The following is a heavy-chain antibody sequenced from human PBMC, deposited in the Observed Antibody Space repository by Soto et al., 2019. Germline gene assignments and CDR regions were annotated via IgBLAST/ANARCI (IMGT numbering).Heavy chain of an antibody. Sequence: QVQLVESGGGLVRPAGPLSLSCAGSGFTFSDHYMSWIRQLPGKGLEWISYISSSRSFTNYADSVKGRFTVSRDNGKKSLYPQMNNRTADDTALYYCARMPATYYYSGLDVWGQGTTVTV. CDR2: ISSSRSFT. V-gene: IGHV3-11*06. CDR3: ARMPATYYYSGLDV. J-gene: IGHJ6*02. CDR1: GFTFSDHY. D-gene: IGHD3-10*01.